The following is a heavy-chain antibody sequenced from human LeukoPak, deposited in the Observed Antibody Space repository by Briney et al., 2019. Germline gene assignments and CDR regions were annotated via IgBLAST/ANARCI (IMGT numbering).Heavy chain of an antibody. CDR1: GGSISSYY. D-gene: IGHD6-13*01. V-gene: IGHV4-59*08. CDR2: IYYSGST. CDR3: ARASSSFHFDY. J-gene: IGHJ4*02. Sequence: SETLSLTCTVSGGSISSYYWSWIRQPPGKGLEWIGYIYYSGSTNYNPSLKSRVTISVDTSKNQFSLKLSSVTAADAAVYYCARASSSFHFDYWGQGTLVTVSS.